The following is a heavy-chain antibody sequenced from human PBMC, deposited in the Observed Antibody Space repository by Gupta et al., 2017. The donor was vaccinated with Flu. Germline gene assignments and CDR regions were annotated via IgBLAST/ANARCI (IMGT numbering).Heavy chain of an antibody. Sequence: HWVRQAPGQGLEWMGRINPNTGGTNYAQTFQGRVTMTRDTSINTGYMERSNLRSDDTAVYYCARDFSSYIAYWGQGTLVTVSS. D-gene: IGHD4-4*01. J-gene: IGHJ4*02. CDR2: INPNTGGT. V-gene: IGHV1-2*06. CDR3: ARDFSSYIAY.